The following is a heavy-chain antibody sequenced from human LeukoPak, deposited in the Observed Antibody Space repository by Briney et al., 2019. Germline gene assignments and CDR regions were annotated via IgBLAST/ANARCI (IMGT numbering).Heavy chain of an antibody. J-gene: IGHJ6*03. Sequence: SETLSLTCTVSGGSISSYYWSWIRQPPGKGLDWIGYIYYSGSTNYNPSLKSRVTISVDTSKNQFSLKLSSVTAADTAVYYCARVGPGSRYYYYYYMDVWGKGTTVTVSS. CDR3: ARVGPGSRYYYYYYMDV. CDR2: IYYSGST. D-gene: IGHD3-10*01. V-gene: IGHV4-59*01. CDR1: GGSISSYY.